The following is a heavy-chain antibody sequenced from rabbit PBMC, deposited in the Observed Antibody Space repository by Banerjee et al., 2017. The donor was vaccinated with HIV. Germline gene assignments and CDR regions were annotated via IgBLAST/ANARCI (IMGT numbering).Heavy chain of an antibody. CDR2: IYAGSAGST. V-gene: IGHV1S45*01. J-gene: IGHJ3*01. D-gene: IGHD8-1*01. CDR3: ARDLGGSSDL. Sequence: QEQLVESGGGLVQPGGSLKLSCKASGFDFSSYGVSWVRQAPGKGLEWIGCIYAGSAGSTCYATWAKGRFTISKTSSTTVTLQMTSLTAADTTTYFCARDLGGSSDLWGQGTLVTVS. CDR1: GFDFSSYG.